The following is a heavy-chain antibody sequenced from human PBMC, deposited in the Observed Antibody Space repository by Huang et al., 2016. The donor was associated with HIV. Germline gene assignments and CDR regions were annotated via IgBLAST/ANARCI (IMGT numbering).Heavy chain of an antibody. Sequence: EVQLEEFGGRLVQPGRSLRLSCATYGFKFDDYAMHWVRQVPGGGLEWVSGISWNSGDISYADSVRGRLAISRDNAVKSRYLQMDSLRREDTALYYCVKDRRMRGSGWTFFDNWGQGTLVDVSS. CDR2: ISWNSGDI. CDR1: GFKFDDYA. J-gene: IGHJ4*02. D-gene: IGHD6-19*01. V-gene: IGHV3-9*01. CDR3: VKDRRMRGSGWTFFDN.